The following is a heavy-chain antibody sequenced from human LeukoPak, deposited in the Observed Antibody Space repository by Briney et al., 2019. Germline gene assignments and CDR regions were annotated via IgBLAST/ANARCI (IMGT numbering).Heavy chain of an antibody. CDR1: GFTFSSYS. D-gene: IGHD6-19*01. CDR3: ARGAQWFDY. V-gene: IGHV3-21*01. J-gene: IGHJ4*02. CDR2: ISSTSDYI. Sequence: GGSLRLSCAASGFTFSSYSMNWGRQAPGKGLEWVSSISSTSDYIYYADSVKGRFTIYRDNAKNSLYLQMNSLRAEDTAVYYCARGAQWFDYWGQGTLVTVSS.